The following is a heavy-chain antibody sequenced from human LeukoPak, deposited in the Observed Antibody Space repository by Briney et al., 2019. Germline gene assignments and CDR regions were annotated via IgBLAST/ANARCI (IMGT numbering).Heavy chain of an antibody. CDR1: GFTFRTYG. CDR2: IRYDGSDK. J-gene: IGHJ3*01. V-gene: IGHV3-30*02. CDR3: AKRADYYDSSRALYDAFDL. D-gene: IGHD3-16*01. Sequence: PGGSLRLSCAASGFTFRTYGMRWVRQAPGKGLEWVTFIRYDGSDKFYADSVRGRFTISRDNSKNTLFLQLNSLRVEDTAVYYCAKRADYYDSSRALYDAFDLWGQGTMVTVSS.